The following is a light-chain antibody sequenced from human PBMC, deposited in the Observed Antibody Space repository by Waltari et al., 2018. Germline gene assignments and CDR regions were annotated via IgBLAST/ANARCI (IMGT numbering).Light chain of an antibody. J-gene: IGKJ4*01. Sequence: DIQMTQSPSSLSASAGDRVTITCQASQDITSYLNWHRQKPGKAPQLLIYDASNLETGVPSRFSGSGSGTDFTFTISSLQPEDVATYYCQQYDNLPGTFGGGTKVEIK. CDR1: QDITSY. CDR2: DAS. V-gene: IGKV1-33*01. CDR3: QQYDNLPGT.